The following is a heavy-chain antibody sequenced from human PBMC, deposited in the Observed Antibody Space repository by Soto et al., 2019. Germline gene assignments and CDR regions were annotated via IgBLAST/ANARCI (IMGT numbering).Heavy chain of an antibody. CDR3: ARDLRGGSYRLFDY. V-gene: IGHV4-4*02. Sequence: SETLSLTCAVSGGSISSSNWWSWVRQPPGKGLEWIGEIYHSGSTNYNPSLKSRVTISVGKSKNQFSLKLSSVTAADTAVYYCARDLRGGSYRLFDYWGQGTLVTVSS. J-gene: IGHJ4*02. CDR1: GGSISSSNW. CDR2: IYHSGST. D-gene: IGHD1-26*01.